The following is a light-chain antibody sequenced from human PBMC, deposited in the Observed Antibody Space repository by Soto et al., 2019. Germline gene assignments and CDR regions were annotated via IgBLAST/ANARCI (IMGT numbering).Light chain of an antibody. CDR3: QQYNSYSYT. V-gene: IGKV1-5*01. CDR1: QSISSW. Sequence: DIQMTQSPSTLAASVGDRVTITCRASQSISSWLAWYQQKPGKAPKLLIYDASSLESGGPSRFSGSGSGTEFTLTISSLQPDDFATYYCQQYNSYSYTLGQGTKVDIK. J-gene: IGKJ2*01. CDR2: DAS.